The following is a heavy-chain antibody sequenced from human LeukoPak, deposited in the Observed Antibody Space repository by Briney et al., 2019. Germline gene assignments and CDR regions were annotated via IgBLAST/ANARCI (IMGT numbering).Heavy chain of an antibody. D-gene: IGHD3-9*01. J-gene: IGHJ5*02. V-gene: IGHV4-39*01. Sequence: PSETLSLTCTVSGGSISSSSYYWGWIRQPPGKGLEWIGSIYYSGSTYYNPSLKSRVTISVDTSKNQFSLKLSSVTAADTAVYYCASLYDILTGYPPGGFDPWGQGTLVTVSS. CDR3: ASLYDILTGYPPGGFDP. CDR1: GGSISSSSYY. CDR2: IYYSGST.